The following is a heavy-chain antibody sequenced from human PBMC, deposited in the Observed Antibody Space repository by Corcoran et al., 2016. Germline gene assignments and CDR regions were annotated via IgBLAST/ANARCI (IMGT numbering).Heavy chain of an antibody. J-gene: IGHJ5*02. CDR1: GGSISSSSYY. V-gene: IGHV4-39*07. CDR3: ARSPEGDQLPYNWFDP. D-gene: IGHD2-2*01. CDR2: IYYSGST. Sequence: QLQLQESGPGLVKPSETLSLTCTVSGGSISSSSYYWGWIRQPPGKGLEWIGSIYYSGSTYYNPSLKSRVTISVDTSKNQFSLKLSSVTAADTAVYYCARSPEGDQLPYNWFDPWGQGTLVTGSS.